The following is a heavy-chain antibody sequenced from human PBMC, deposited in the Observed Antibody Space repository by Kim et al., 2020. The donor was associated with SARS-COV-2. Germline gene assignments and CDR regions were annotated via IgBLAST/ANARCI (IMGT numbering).Heavy chain of an antibody. D-gene: IGHD2-2*01. CDR3: AREGGTSGRGGWFDP. J-gene: IGHJ5*02. Sequence: SVKDRVTISRDNSTNTIDLQMNSLRPEDTAVYYCAREGGTSGRGGWFDPWGQGTLVTVSS. V-gene: IGHV3-30*01.